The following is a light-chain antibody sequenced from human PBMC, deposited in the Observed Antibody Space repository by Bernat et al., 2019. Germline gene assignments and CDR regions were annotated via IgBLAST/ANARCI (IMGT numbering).Light chain of an antibody. CDR2: ANI. CDR3: QSYDTSLSAGV. V-gene: IGLV1-40*01. Sequence: QSVLTQPPSVSGAPGQRVTISCTGSSSNTGVGYVVHWYQHLPGTPPKLLIYANINRPSVVPARFSCSNSCTSASLAITGVQAADEADDYCQSYDTSLSAGVFGGGTKVTVL. J-gene: IGLJ2*01. CDR1: SSNTGVGYV.